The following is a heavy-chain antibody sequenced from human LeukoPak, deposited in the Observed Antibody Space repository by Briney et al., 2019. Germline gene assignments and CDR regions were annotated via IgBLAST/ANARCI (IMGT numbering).Heavy chain of an antibody. CDR3: ARTSFTIIDWYFDL. Sequence: GRSLRLSCAASGFTFSSYGMHWVRQAPGKGLEWVAVIWYDGSNKYYADSVKGRFTISRDNSKNTLYLQMNSLRVEDTAMYYCARTSFTIIDWYFDLWGRGTLVTVSS. CDR1: GFTFSSYG. CDR2: IWYDGSNK. J-gene: IGHJ2*01. D-gene: IGHD3-9*01. V-gene: IGHV3-33*01.